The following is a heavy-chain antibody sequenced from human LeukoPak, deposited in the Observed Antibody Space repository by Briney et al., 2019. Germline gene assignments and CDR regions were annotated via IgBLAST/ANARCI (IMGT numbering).Heavy chain of an antibody. D-gene: IGHD1-26*01. CDR3: ARDSSGSSSSFDY. J-gene: IGHJ4*02. V-gene: IGHV3-33*01. CDR2: IWSDGSNK. CDR1: GFTLSRYG. Sequence: GGSLRLSCAASGFTLSRYGMHWARQAPGEGLEWVAVIWSDGSNKYYADSVKGRFTISRDNSKNTVYLQMNSLRAEDTAVYYCARDSSGSSSSFDYWGQGTLVTVSS.